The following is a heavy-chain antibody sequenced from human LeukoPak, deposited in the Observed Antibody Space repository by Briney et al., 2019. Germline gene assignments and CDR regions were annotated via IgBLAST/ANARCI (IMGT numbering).Heavy chain of an antibody. CDR2: IRSKAYGGTT. Sequence: GGSLRLSCTASGFTFGDYAMSWVRQAPGEGLEWVGFIRSKAYGGTTEYAASVKGRFTISRDDSKSIAYLQMNSLKTEDTAVYYCTRDHYGSGSYFAYWGQGTLVTVSS. V-gene: IGHV3-49*04. J-gene: IGHJ4*02. CDR1: GFTFGDYA. CDR3: TRDHYGSGSYFAY. D-gene: IGHD3-10*01.